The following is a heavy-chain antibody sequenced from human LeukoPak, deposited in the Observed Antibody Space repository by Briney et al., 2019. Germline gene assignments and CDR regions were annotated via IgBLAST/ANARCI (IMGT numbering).Heavy chain of an antibody. CDR3: AKDQGDFWSGPNAFDI. Sequence: GGSLRLSCAASGFTFSSYGMHWVRQAPGKGLEWVAFIRYDGSNKYYADSVKGRFTISRDNSKNTLYLQMNSLRAEDTAVYYCAKDQGDFWSGPNAFDIWGQGTMVTVSS. CDR1: GFTFSSYG. J-gene: IGHJ3*02. CDR2: IRYDGSNK. V-gene: IGHV3-30*02. D-gene: IGHD3-3*01.